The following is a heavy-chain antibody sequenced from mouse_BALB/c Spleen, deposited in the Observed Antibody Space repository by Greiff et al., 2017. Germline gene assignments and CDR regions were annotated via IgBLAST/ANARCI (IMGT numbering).Heavy chain of an antibody. Sequence: EVQVVESGGGLVKPGGSLKLSCAASGFTFSDYYMYWVRQTPEKRLEWVATISDGGSYTYYPDSVKGRFTISRDNAKNNLYLQMSSLKSEDTAMYYCARDRDDYALLFAYWGQGTLVTVSA. CDR1: GFTFSDYY. V-gene: IGHV5-4*02. D-gene: IGHD2-4*01. CDR2: ISDGGSYT. CDR3: ARDRDDYALLFAY. J-gene: IGHJ3*01.